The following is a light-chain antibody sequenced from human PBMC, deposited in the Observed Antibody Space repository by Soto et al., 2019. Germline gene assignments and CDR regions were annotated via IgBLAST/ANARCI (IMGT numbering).Light chain of an antibody. CDR3: QAWDSSTVV. CDR2: QDS. V-gene: IGLV3-1*01. CDR1: KLGDKY. J-gene: IGLJ2*01. Sequence: SYELTQPPSVSVSPGQTASITCSGDKLGDKYACWYQQKPGQSPVQVIYQDSKRPSGIPERFSGSNSGNTATLTISGTQAMDEDDYYCQAWDSSTVVFGGGTKLTVL.